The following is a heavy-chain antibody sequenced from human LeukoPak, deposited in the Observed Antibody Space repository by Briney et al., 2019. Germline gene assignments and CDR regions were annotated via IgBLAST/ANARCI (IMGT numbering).Heavy chain of an antibody. J-gene: IGHJ4*02. CDR1: GFTFSSYS. CDR2: ISSSSNSI. V-gene: IGHV3-48*02. Sequence: GGSLRLSCAASGFTFSSYSMNWVRQAPGKGLEWVSYISSSSNSIYYADSVKGRFTISRDNAKNSLYLQMNSLRDEDTAVYYCVRYSRSHNKVFDYWGQGTLVTVSS. D-gene: IGHD1-26*01. CDR3: VRYSRSHNKVFDY.